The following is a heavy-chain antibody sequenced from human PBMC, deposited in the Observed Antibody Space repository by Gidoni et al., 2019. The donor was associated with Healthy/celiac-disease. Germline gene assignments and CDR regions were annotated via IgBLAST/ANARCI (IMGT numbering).Heavy chain of an antibody. CDR2: IYPSGST. V-gene: IGHV4-61*02. CDR1: GGAISSGRYY. Sequence: QVQLQESGPGLVKPSQTLSRTCTVPGGAISSGRYYWSWIRQPAGKGLEWIGRIYPSGSTNYNPSLKSRVTISVATSKNQFSLKLRSVTAADTAVYYCARGSYDFWSGYRRNWFDPWGQGTLVTVSS. CDR3: ARGSYDFWSGYRRNWFDP. D-gene: IGHD3-3*01. J-gene: IGHJ5*02.